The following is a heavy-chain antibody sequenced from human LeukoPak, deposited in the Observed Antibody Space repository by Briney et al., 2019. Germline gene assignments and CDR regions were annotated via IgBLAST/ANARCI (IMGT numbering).Heavy chain of an antibody. CDR1: GYTFTDYY. Sequence: GGSVRVSCKASGYTFTDYYMHWVRPAPGQGLEWRGWINPNSGGNRHVQEPIHSVTMTRDTSNSRDYMELSRLRLDDTGVYYWARSKDSGVPVYCGQGTLIADSS. V-gene: IGHV1-2*02. J-gene: IGHJ4*02. D-gene: IGHD2-8*01. CDR3: ARSKDSGVPVY. CDR2: INPNSGGN.